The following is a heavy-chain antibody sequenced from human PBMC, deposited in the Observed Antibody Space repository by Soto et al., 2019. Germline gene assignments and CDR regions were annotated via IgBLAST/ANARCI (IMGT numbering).Heavy chain of an antibody. Sequence: QVQLVESGGGVVQPGRSLRLSCAASGFTFSSYGMHWVRQAPGKGLEWVAVIWYDGTNKYYADSVNGRFTISRDNSKNTLYLQMNSLRADDTAVYFCARPLYSSSSVYYGMDVWGQGTTVTVSS. CDR1: GFTFSSYG. V-gene: IGHV3-33*01. J-gene: IGHJ6*02. CDR3: ARPLYSSSSVYYGMDV. CDR2: IWYDGTNK. D-gene: IGHD6-13*01.